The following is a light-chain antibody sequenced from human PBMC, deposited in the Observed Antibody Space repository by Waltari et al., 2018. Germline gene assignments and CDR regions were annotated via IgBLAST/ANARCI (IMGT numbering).Light chain of an antibody. CDR3: SSYTSSSTYV. J-gene: IGLJ1*01. CDR2: DVR. CDR1: SSDVGGYEY. Sequence: QSALTQPASVSGSPGQSITISCTGTSSDVGGYEYVSWHPQHPGKAPKLMIYDVRNRPSGVSNRFSGSKSGNTASLTISGLQAEDEADYYCSSYTSSSTYVLGTGTKVTVL. V-gene: IGLV2-14*03.